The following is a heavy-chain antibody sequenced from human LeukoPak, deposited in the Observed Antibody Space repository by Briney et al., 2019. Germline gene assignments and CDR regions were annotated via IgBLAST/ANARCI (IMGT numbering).Heavy chain of an antibody. V-gene: IGHV3-23*01. J-gene: IGHJ4*02. CDR1: GFTFNNYA. CDR3: AKDLMNYDFWSGYQGY. D-gene: IGHD3-3*01. Sequence: PGGSLRLSCAASGFTFNNYAMTWVRQAPGKGLEWVSAISGSGGTTLYADSVKGRFTISRDNSKSTLYLQMNSLRAEDTAVYYCAKDLMNYDFWSGYQGYWGQGTLVTVSS. CDR2: ISGSGGTT.